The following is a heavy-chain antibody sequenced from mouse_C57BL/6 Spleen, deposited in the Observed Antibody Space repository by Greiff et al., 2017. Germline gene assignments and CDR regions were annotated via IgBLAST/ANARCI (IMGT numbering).Heavy chain of an antibody. CDR2: ISDGGSYT. J-gene: IGHJ3*01. Sequence: EVKLVESGGGLVKPGGSLKLSCAASGFTFSSYAMSWVRQTPDKRLEWVATISDGGSYTYYPDNVKGRFTISRDNAKNNLYLQMSHLKSEDTARYYCARGYGSSFFAYWGQGTLVTVSA. CDR1: GFTFSSYA. V-gene: IGHV5-4*03. D-gene: IGHD1-1*01. CDR3: ARGYGSSFFAY.